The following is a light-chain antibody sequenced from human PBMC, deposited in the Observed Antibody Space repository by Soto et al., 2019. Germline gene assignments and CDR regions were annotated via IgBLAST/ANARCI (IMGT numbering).Light chain of an antibody. CDR3: ASWDDSVNGLV. CDR2: SNN. Sequence: QSVLTRPPSASATPGQRVTISCSGSSSNIGSNNVEWYQHLPGTAPKLLIYSNNQGPSGVPDRFSGSKSGTSASLAISGLQSEDEADYYCASWDDSVNGLVIGGGTKLTVL. V-gene: IGLV1-44*01. CDR1: SSNIGSNN. J-gene: IGLJ3*02.